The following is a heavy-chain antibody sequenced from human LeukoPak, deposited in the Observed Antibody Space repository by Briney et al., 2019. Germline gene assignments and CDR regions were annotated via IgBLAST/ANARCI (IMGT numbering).Heavy chain of an antibody. Sequence: RSSETLSLTCTASGASISSYYWSWIRQPAGKGLEWIGRVYTSGSTNYNPSLKSRVTMSVDTSKNQFSLKLSSVTAADTAVYYCASAMTAVTTDAFDIWGQGTTVSVSS. D-gene: IGHD4-17*01. V-gene: IGHV4-4*07. CDR2: VYTSGST. J-gene: IGHJ3*02. CDR1: GASISSYY. CDR3: ASAMTAVTTDAFDI.